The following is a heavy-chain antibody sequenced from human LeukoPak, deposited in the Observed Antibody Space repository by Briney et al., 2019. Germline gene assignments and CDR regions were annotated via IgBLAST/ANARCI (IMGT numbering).Heavy chain of an antibody. V-gene: IGHV1-2*02. CDR3: ARDSEPTYDSSGYYYNKGAFDI. Sequence: ASVKVSCKASGYTFTGYYMHWVRQAPGQGLEWMGWINPNSGGTNYAQKFQGRVTMTRDMSTSTVYMELSSLRSEDTAVYYCARDSEPTYDSSGYYYNKGAFDIWGQGTMVTVSS. CDR2: INPNSGGT. J-gene: IGHJ3*02. CDR1: GYTFTGYY. D-gene: IGHD3-22*01.